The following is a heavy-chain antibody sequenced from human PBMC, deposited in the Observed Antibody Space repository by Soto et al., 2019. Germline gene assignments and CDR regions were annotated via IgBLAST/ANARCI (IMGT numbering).Heavy chain of an antibody. CDR3: ARDRGTAMVSEYFQH. Sequence: GGSLRLSCAASGFTFSSYSMNWVRQAPGKGLEWVSSISSSSSYIYYADSVKGRFTISRDNAKNSLYLQMNSLRAEDTAVYYCARDRGTAMVSEYFQHWGQGTLVTVS. V-gene: IGHV3-21*01. D-gene: IGHD5-18*01. J-gene: IGHJ1*01. CDR2: ISSSSSYI. CDR1: GFTFSSYS.